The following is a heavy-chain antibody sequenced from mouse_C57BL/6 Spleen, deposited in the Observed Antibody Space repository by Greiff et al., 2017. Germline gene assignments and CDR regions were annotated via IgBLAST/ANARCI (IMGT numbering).Heavy chain of an antibody. Sequence: EVKLMESGPGLVKPSQSLSLTCSVTGYSITSGYYWNWIRQFPRNKLEWMGYISYDGSNNYNPSLKNRISITRDTSKNQFFLKLNSVTTEDTATYYGARDYGNWFAYWGQGTLVTVSA. CDR3: ARDYGNWFAY. J-gene: IGHJ3*01. V-gene: IGHV3-6*01. D-gene: IGHD2-1*01. CDR1: GYSITSGYY. CDR2: ISYDGSN.